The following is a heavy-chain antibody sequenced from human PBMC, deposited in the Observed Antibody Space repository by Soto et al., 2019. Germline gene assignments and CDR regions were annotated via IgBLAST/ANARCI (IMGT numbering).Heavy chain of an antibody. CDR1: GGSISSSSYY. Sequence: QLQLQESGPGLVKPSETLSLTCIVSGGSISSSSYYWGWIRQPPGKGLEWIGSIYYSGSTYYNPALKSRVTISVDTSKNQFSLKLSSVTAADTAVYYCARHHSGYYYYMDVWGKGTTVTVSS. V-gene: IGHV4-39*01. D-gene: IGHD2-21*01. CDR2: IYYSGST. CDR3: ARHHSGYYYYMDV. J-gene: IGHJ6*03.